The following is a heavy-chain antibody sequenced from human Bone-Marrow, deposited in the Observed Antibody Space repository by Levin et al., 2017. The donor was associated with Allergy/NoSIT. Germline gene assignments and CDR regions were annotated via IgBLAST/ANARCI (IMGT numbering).Heavy chain of an antibody. CDR2: IYSSGGT. J-gene: IGHJ4*02. CDR1: GITVSSNY. V-gene: IGHV3-66*01. D-gene: IGHD6-19*01. Sequence: GGSLRLSCAVSGITVSSNYMTWVRQAPGKGLEWVSFIYSSGGTKYADSVKGRFTISRDSSKNTLYLQMNSLRAEDTAVYYCAREGYSSAWAPDYWGQGTLVTVSS. CDR3: AREGYSSAWAPDY.